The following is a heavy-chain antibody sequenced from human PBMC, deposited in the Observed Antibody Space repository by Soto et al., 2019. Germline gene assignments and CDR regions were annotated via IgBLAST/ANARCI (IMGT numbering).Heavy chain of an antibody. CDR1: GFSLRNTRMG. D-gene: IGHD4-17*01. CDR2: IFSNDAK. CDR3: ARSLYVDYVHWYFDL. V-gene: IGHV2-26*01. J-gene: IGHJ2*01. Sequence: QVTLKESGPVLVKPTETLTLTCTVSGFSLRNTRMGVSWIRQSPGKALEWLAHIFSNDAKSYSPSLKSRLASSRDTSKSQVVLTMTNVAPVDTATYYCARSLYVDYVHWYFDLWGRGTLVTVSS.